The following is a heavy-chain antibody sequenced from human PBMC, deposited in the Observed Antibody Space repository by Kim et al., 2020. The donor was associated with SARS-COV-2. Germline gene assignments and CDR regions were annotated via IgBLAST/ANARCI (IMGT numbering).Heavy chain of an antibody. J-gene: IGHJ6*02. CDR2: T. V-gene: IGHV4-30-2*05. Sequence: TYYPPSLKRRVTISVDTAKHQFSLKLSSVTAADTAVYYCARGSYYYGMDVWGQGTTVTVSS. CDR3: ARGSYYYGMDV.